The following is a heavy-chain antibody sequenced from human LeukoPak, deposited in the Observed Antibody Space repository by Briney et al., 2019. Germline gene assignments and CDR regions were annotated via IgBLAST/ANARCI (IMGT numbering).Heavy chain of an antibody. J-gene: IGHJ4*02. CDR1: GGSIRSNPYY. Sequence: KPSETLSLTCTFSGGSIRSNPYYWAWIRQPPGKGLEWLGSIYHTGRPYYNPSLKSAVTISVDPSSHRFSLQLRSVTAADTAMYYCASPSKWELSDLDYWGQGTLVTVSS. D-gene: IGHD1-26*01. CDR3: ASPSKWELSDLDY. CDR2: IYHTGRP. V-gene: IGHV4-39*01.